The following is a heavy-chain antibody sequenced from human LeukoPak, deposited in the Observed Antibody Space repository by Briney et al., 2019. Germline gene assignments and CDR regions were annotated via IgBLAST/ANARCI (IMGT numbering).Heavy chain of an antibody. Sequence: ASVKVSCKVSGYTLTELSTHWVRQAPGKGLEWMGGFDPEDGETIYAQKFQGRVTMTEDTSTDTAYMELSSLRSEDTAVYYCATRGRGYYFWSGYSYYFDYWGQGTLVTVSS. CDR2: FDPEDGET. J-gene: IGHJ4*02. V-gene: IGHV1-24*01. CDR1: GYTLTELS. D-gene: IGHD3-3*01. CDR3: ATRGRGYYFWSGYSYYFDY.